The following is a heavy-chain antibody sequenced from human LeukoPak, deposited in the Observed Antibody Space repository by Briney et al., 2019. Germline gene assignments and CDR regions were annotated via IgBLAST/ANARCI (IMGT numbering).Heavy chain of an antibody. V-gene: IGHV4-34*01. Sequence: SETLSLTCAVYGGSFSGYYWSWIRQPPGKGLEWIGEINHSGSTNYNPSLKSRVTISVDTSKNQFSLKLSSVTAADTAVYYCARGDAKYYYYYYCMDVWGKGTTVTVSS. CDR1: GGSFSGYY. CDR3: ARGDAKYYYYYYCMDV. CDR2: INHSGST. D-gene: IGHD3-10*01. J-gene: IGHJ6*03.